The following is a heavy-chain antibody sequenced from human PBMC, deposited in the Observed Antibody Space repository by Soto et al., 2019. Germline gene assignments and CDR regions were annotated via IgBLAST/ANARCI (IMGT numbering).Heavy chain of an antibody. CDR2: IIPILGIA. D-gene: IGHD4-17*01. CDR3: ARDGDGDYSWYFDL. V-gene: IGHV1-69*08. J-gene: IGHJ2*01. CDR1: GGTFSSYT. Sequence: QVQLVQSGAEVKKPGSSVKVSCKASGGTFSSYTISWVRQAPGQGLEWMGRIIPILGIANYAQKFQGRVTITADKSTSTAYMELSSLRSEDTAVYYCARDGDGDYSWYFDLWGRGTLVTVSS.